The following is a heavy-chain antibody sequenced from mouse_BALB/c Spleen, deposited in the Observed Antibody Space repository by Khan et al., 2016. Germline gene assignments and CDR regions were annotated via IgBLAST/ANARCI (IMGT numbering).Heavy chain of an antibody. D-gene: IGHD2-13*01. J-gene: IGHJ4*01. CDR3: ARRVVTRDYYGMDY. CDR2: ISSGSSTI. Sequence: EVELVESGGGLVQPGGSRKLSCAASGFTFSSFGMHWVRQAPEKGLEWVAYISSGSSTIYYADTVKGRLTISRDNPKNTLFLQMTSLRSEDTAMYYCARRVVTRDYYGMDYWGQGTSVTVSS. V-gene: IGHV5-17*02. CDR1: GFTFSSFG.